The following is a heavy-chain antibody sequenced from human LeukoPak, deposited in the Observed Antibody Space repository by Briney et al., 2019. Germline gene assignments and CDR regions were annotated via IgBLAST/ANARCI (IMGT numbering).Heavy chain of an antibody. Sequence: SGTLSLTCTVSGGSISSGGYYWSWIRQHPGKGLEWIGYIYYSGSTYYNPSLKSRVTISVDTSKNQFSLKLSSVTAADTAVYYCAGSGYCSSTSCYKGAFDIWGQGTMVTVSS. V-gene: IGHV4-31*03. CDR3: AGSGYCSSTSCYKGAFDI. D-gene: IGHD2-2*02. J-gene: IGHJ3*02. CDR1: GGSISSGGYY. CDR2: IYYSGST.